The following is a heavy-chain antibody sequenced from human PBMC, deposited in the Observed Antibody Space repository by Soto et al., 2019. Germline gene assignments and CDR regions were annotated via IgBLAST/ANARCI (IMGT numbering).Heavy chain of an antibody. Sequence: GGSLRLSCAASGFTFSDHFMDWVRQAPGKGLEWVGRIRNKAHSYTTENAASVKGRFTISRDDSKNSLYLHMNSLRTEDTAVYYCSSVGYSGLHDYWGQGSLVIVSS. D-gene: IGHD5-12*01. J-gene: IGHJ4*02. CDR1: GFTFSDHF. CDR3: SSVGYSGLHDY. CDR2: IRNKAHSYTT. V-gene: IGHV3-72*01.